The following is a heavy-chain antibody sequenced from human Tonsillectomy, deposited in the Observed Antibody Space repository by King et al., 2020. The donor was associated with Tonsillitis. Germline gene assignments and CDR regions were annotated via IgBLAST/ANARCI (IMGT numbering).Heavy chain of an antibody. J-gene: IGHJ6*02. V-gene: IGHV4-30-2*01. CDR3: AGAPYYYDSSGHKYYYYGMDV. CDR1: GGSISSGGYS. Sequence: QLQESGSGLVKPSQTLSLTCAVSGGSISSGGYSWSWIRQPPGKGLEWIGYIYHSGSTYYNPSLKSRVTISVDRSKNQFSLKLSSVTAADTAVYYCAGAPYYYDSSGHKYYYYGMDVWGQGTTVTVSS. CDR2: IYHSGST. D-gene: IGHD3-22*01.